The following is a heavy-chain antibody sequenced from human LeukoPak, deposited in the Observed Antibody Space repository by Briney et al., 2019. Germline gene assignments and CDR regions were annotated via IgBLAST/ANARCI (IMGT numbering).Heavy chain of an antibody. CDR2: IKQDGSEK. J-gene: IGHJ4*02. Sequence: TGGSLRLSCAASGFTFSSYWMNWVRQAPGKGLEWVANIKQDGSEKYYVDSVKGRFTIPRDNAKNSLYLQMNSLRAEDTAVYYCARIGLGYYYFDYWGQGTLVTVSS. CDR1: GFTFSSYW. D-gene: IGHD1-26*01. CDR3: ARIGLGYYYFDY. V-gene: IGHV3-7*01.